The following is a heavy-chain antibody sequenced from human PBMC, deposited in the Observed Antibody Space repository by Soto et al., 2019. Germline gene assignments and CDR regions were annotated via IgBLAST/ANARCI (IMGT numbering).Heavy chain of an antibody. Sequence: GGSLRLSCAASGFSFSTFTMSWVRRAPGKGLEWVSAISGSGGSPSYADSVQGRFTISRDNPKKTLYLQMNSLRAEDTAVYYCAKARCTTSNCYVPDYWGQGTLVTVS. J-gene: IGHJ4*02. CDR2: ISGSGGSP. CDR3: AKARCTTSNCYVPDY. D-gene: IGHD2-8*01. V-gene: IGHV3-23*01. CDR1: GFSFSTFT.